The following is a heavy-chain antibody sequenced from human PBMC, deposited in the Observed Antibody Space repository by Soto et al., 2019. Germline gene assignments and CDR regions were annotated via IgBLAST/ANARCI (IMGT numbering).Heavy chain of an antibody. D-gene: IGHD2-2*01. CDR2: ISSSSAYL. CDR1: GFTFRDYS. V-gene: IGHV3-21*01. CDR3: ARDGAYCSGTGCSDYYHYMDG. J-gene: IGHJ6*03. Sequence: EVQVLESGGGLVKPGGSLRLSCAASGFTFRDYSMNWVRQAPGKGLEWVSSISSSSAYLYYADSLKGRFTVSRDNANNSLYLQMNSLRAEDTAVYFCARDGAYCSGTGCSDYYHYMDGWGKGTTVTVSS.